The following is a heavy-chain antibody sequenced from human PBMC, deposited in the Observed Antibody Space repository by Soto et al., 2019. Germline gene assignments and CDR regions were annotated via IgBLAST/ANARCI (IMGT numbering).Heavy chain of an antibody. CDR3: ASSAAAGHYFYYGMDV. D-gene: IGHD6-13*01. J-gene: IGHJ6*02. CDR1: GYTFTSYA. CDR2: INAGNGNT. V-gene: IGHV1-3*01. Sequence: QVQLVQSGAEVKKPGASVKVSCKASGYTFTSYAMHWVRQAPGQRREWMGWINAGNGNTKYSQKFQGRVTITRDTSASTAYMELSSLRSEDTAVYYCASSAAAGHYFYYGMDVWGQGTTVNVSS.